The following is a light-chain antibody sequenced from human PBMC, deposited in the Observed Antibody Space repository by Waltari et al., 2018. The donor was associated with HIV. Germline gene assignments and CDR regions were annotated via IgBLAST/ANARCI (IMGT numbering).Light chain of an antibody. V-gene: IGLV3-21*02. CDR3: QVWGATNDWV. CDR2: DDR. Sequence: SYVLTQPPSVSVAPNQTATVACIGENIGVRDVHWYRQRSGQAPEVVIHDDRDRAPGFPGRIIGSNPGDLATLTFASAAAGDEAVYYCQVWGATNDWVFGGGTKLAVL. CDR1: NIGVRD. J-gene: IGLJ3*02.